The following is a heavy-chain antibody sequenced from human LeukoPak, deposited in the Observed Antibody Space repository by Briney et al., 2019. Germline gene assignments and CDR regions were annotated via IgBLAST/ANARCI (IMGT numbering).Heavy chain of an antibody. CDR2: IYYSGST. CDR1: GGSISSYY. J-gene: IGHJ3*02. Sequence: SETLSLTCTVSGGSISSYYWSWIRQPPGKGLEWIGYIYYSGSTNYNPSLKSRVTISVDTSKNQFSLKLSSVTAADTAVYYCARDLVTFGGVQAFDIWGQGTMVTVSS. D-gene: IGHD3-16*01. CDR3: ARDLVTFGGVQAFDI. V-gene: IGHV4-59*12.